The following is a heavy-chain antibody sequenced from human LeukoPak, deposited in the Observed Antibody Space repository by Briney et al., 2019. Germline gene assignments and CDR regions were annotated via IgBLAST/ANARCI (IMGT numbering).Heavy chain of an antibody. V-gene: IGHV3-7*04. CDR2: IKEDGSEE. CDR1: GFTFGWYW. J-gene: IGHJ4*02. D-gene: IGHD1-26*01. CDR3: ARDTGRYYVDY. Sequence: GGSLRLPCSASGFTFGWYWMTWVRQAPGKGLEWVANIKEDGSEEYYVDSVKGRFTLSRDNAKESMYLQMDSLLVEDTAVYYCARDTGRYYVDYWGQGTLVAVSS.